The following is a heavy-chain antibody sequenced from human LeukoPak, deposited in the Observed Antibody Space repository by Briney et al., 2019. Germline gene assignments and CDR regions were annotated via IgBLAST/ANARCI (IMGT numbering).Heavy chain of an antibody. CDR3: ATARVAVAGRSCYFDY. Sequence: ASVKVSCKVSGYTLTELSMHWVRQAPGKGLEWMGGFDPEDGETIYAQKFQGRVTMTEDTSTDTAHMELSSLRSEDTAVYYCATARVAVAGRSCYFDYWGQGTLVTVSS. D-gene: IGHD6-19*01. CDR2: FDPEDGET. V-gene: IGHV1-24*01. J-gene: IGHJ4*02. CDR1: GYTLTELS.